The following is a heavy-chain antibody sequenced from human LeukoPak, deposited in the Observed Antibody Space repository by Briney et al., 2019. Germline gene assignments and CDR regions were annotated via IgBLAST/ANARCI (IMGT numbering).Heavy chain of an antibody. CDR1: GGSISSYY. D-gene: IGHD3-22*01. V-gene: IGHV4-59*01. J-gene: IGHJ4*02. CDR2: IYYSGST. CDR3: ARDVRGYGYSYFDY. Sequence: SETLSLTCTVFGGSISSYYWSWIRQPPGKGLEWIGYIYYSGSTNYNPSLKSRVTISVDTSKNQFSLKLSSVTAADTAVYYCARDVRGYGYSYFDYWGQGTLVTVSS.